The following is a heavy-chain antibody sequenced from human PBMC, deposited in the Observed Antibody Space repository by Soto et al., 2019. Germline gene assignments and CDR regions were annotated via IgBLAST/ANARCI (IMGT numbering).Heavy chain of an antibody. D-gene: IGHD6-19*01. CDR2: LYSSGKT. J-gene: IGHJ5*02. Sequence: PSETLSLTCTVSGGSVSSSGYYWAWIRQPPGKGLEWIGSLYSSGKTYRNPSLKSRVTMSDDTSKNQLSLRLSSVTAADTAVYYCARGSLQGIAVALNWFDPWGQGTLVTVSS. CDR1: GGSVSSSGYY. V-gene: IGHV4-39*01. CDR3: ARGSLQGIAVALNWFDP.